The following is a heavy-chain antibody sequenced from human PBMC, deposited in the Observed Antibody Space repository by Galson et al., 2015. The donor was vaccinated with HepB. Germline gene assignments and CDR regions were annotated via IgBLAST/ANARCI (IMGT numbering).Heavy chain of an antibody. CDR3: ARDLWTGPHSSSLVGAYYMDV. CDR2: IIPIFGTA. D-gene: IGHD6-13*01. Sequence: SVKVSCKASGGTFSSYAISWVRQAPGQGLEWMGGIIPIFGTANYAQKFQGRVTITADESTSTAYMELSSLRSEDTAVYHCARDLWTGPHSSSLVGAYYMDVWGKGTTVTVSS. J-gene: IGHJ6*03. V-gene: IGHV1-69*13. CDR1: GGTFSSYA.